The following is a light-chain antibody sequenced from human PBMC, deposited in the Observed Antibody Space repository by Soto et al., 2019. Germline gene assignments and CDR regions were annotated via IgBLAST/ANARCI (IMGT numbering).Light chain of an antibody. CDR1: SGHSNYA. V-gene: IGLV4-69*01. Sequence: QSVLTQSPSASASLGASVKLTCTLSSGHSNYAIAWHQQQPEKGPRYLMKVNSDGRHSKGDWIPDRFAGSSSGAERYLIISSLQSEDEADYYCQTWGSAIHVFGGGTKLTFL. CDR2: VNSDGRH. J-gene: IGLJ3*02. CDR3: QTWGSAIHV.